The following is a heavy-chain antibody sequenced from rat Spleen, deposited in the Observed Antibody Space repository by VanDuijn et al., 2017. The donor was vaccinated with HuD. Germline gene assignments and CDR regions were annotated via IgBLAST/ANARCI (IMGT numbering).Heavy chain of an antibody. CDR3: ARGLFTGIPMRYYFDY. D-gene: IGHD1-4*01. J-gene: IGHJ2*01. CDR1: GFSLTSSN. CDR2: IWTGGST. Sequence: QVQLKESGPGLVQPSQTLSLTCTVSGFSLTSSNVHWVRQPAGKGLEWMGVIWTGGSTDYNSTLKSRLSISRDTSKSQVFLKMNSLETEDIATYYCARGLFTGIPMRYYFDYWGQGLMVTVSS. V-gene: IGHV2-30*01.